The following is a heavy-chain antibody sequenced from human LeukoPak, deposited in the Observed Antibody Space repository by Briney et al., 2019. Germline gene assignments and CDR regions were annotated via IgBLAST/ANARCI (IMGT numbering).Heavy chain of an antibody. J-gene: IGHJ6*02. D-gene: IGHD6-19*01. Sequence: ASVKVSCKASGYTFTSYGISWVRQAPGQGLEWMGWINPNSGGTNYAQKFQGRVTMTRDTSISTAYMELSRLRSDDTAVYYCARDGSGSSGWYNYYYGMDVWGQGTTVTVSS. CDR3: ARDGSGSSGWYNYYYGMDV. V-gene: IGHV1-2*02. CDR1: GYTFTSYG. CDR2: INPNSGGT.